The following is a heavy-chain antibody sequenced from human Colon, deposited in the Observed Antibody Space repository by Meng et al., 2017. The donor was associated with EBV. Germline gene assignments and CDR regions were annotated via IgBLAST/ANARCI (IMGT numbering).Heavy chain of an antibody. CDR3: ASLYGDSSVWYLDL. J-gene: IGHJ2*01. V-gene: IGHV4-31*03. CDR1: GGSVSSGGYY. Sequence: QVQLQESGPGLVKPSXXXXXXCXVSGGSVSSGGYYWTWIRQHPGKGLEWFGHIYYSGSTFYNPSLKRRVIISIDTSKNQFSLNLRSVTAADTAVYYCASLYGDSSVWYLDLWGRGTLVTVSS. CDR2: IYYSGST. D-gene: IGHD4-17*01.